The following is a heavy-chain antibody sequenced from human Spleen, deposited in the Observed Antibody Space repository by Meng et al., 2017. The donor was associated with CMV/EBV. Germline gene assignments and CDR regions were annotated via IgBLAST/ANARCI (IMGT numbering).Heavy chain of an antibody. J-gene: IGHJ4*02. CDR2: IYLTGST. Sequence: SETLSLTCTVSAGFISISTYSWGWIRQPLGKGLEWIARIYLTGSTYYNPALKSRVTMSSDTSTNGFSLRLSSVTAGDTAVYYCVRISPTAVGTAYDYWGQGMLVTVSS. CDR1: AGFISISTYS. V-gene: IGHV4-39*07. CDR3: VRISPTAVGTAYDY. D-gene: IGHD6-13*01.